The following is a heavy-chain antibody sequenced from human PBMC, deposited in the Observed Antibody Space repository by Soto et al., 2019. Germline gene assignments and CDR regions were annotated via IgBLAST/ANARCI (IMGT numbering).Heavy chain of an antibody. CDR3: ARANDPYGMDV. J-gene: IGHJ6*02. CDR1: GFTFSGYD. CDR2: IGTAGDT. Sequence: PGGSLRLSCAASGFTFSGYDMHWVRQATGKGLEWVSAIGTAGDTYYPGSVKGRFTISRENAKNSLYLQMNSLRAGDTAVYYCARANDPYGMDVWGQGTTVTVSS. V-gene: IGHV3-13*04.